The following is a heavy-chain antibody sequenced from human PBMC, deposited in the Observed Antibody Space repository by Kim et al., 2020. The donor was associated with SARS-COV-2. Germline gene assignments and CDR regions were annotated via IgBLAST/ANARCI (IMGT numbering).Heavy chain of an antibody. J-gene: IGHJ4*02. D-gene: IGHD5-18*01. V-gene: IGHV4-39*01. CDR3: ARQRQLRKYYFDY. Sequence: YNPSIKSRVNISVDTSKNQFSLKLCSVTAADTAVYYVARQRQLRKYYFDYWGQGTLVTVSS.